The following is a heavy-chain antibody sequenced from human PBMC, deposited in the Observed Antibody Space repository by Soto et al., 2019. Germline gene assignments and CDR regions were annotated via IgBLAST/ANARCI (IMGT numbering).Heavy chain of an antibody. CDR1: GGSISSSSYY. CDR2: IYYSGST. CDR3: ARQGYYGSGSYFSYYYYGMDV. Sequence: PSETLSLTCTVSGGSISSSSYYWGWIRQPPGKGLEWIGSIYYSGSTYYNPSLKSRVTISVDTSKNQFSLKLSSVTAADTAVYYCARQGYYGSGSYFSYYYYGMDVWGQGTTVTVSS. J-gene: IGHJ6*02. V-gene: IGHV4-39*01. D-gene: IGHD3-10*01.